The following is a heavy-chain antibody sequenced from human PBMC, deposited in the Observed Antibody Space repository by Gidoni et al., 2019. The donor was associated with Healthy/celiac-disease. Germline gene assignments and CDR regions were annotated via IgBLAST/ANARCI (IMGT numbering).Heavy chain of an antibody. J-gene: IGHJ5*02. CDR3: ATVAISSKVGFDP. CDR1: GGSVSSGSYY. V-gene: IGHV4-61*01. Sequence: QVQLQESGPGLVKPSETLSLTCTVSGGSVSSGSYYWSWLRQPPGKGLEWIGYIYYSGSTNYNPSLKSRVTISVDTSKNQFSLKLSSVTAADTAVYYCATVAISSKVGFDPWGQGTLVTVSS. CDR2: IYYSGST. D-gene: IGHD2-15*01.